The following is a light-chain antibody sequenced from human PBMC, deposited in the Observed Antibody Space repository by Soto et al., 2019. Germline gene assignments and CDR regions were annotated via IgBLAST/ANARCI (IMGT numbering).Light chain of an antibody. CDR2: DAS. J-gene: IGKJ4*01. Sequence: EIVLTQSPATLSLSPGERATLSCRASQSVSSYLAWYQQKPGQAPRLLIYDASNRATGIPARFSGSGSGTDFTLTIRRLGPEDLAVDYCQQRSNWPPLPFGGGTKVEIK. CDR3: QQRSNWPPLP. CDR1: QSVSSY. V-gene: IGKV3-11*01.